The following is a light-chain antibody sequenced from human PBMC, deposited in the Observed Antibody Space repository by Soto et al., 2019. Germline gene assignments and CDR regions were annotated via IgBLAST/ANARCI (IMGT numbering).Light chain of an antibody. CDR1: QSVRTK. CDR2: GAS. CDR3: QQHDQGWT. V-gene: IGKV3-15*01. Sequence: EMVMTQSPATLSVSLGERATLSCRASQSVRTKLVWYQQKPGQAPRLLIYGASTRATGIPAGFSGSGSGTEFTLTISNLQSEDFAVYYCQQHDQGWTFGQGTKVEIK. J-gene: IGKJ1*01.